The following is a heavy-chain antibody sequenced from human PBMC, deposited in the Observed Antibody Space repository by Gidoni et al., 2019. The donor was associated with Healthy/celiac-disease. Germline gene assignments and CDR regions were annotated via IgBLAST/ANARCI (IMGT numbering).Heavy chain of an antibody. D-gene: IGHD6-6*01. CDR3: ARQGETGAAPLGSFWYFDL. CDR2: IYYSGST. V-gene: IGHV4-39*01. J-gene: IGHJ2*01. Sequence: DGLEWIGSIYYSGSTYYNPSLKSRVTISVDTSKNQFSLKLSSVTAADTAVYYCARQGETGAAPLGSFWYFDLWGRGTLVTVSS.